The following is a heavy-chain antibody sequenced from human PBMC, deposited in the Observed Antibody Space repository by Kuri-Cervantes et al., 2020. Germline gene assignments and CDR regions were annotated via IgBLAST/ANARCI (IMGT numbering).Heavy chain of an antibody. V-gene: IGHV4-4*07. CDR1: GGSISSYY. J-gene: IGHJ4*02. CDR2: IYTSGST. D-gene: IGHD5-18*01. Sequence: SETLSLTCTVSGGSISSYYWSWIRQPAGKGLEWIGRIYTSGSTSYNPSLKSRVTISVDKSKNQFSLKLSSVTAADTAVYYCARGRGYSYGQRKSFDYWGQGTLVTVSS. CDR3: ARGRGYSYGQRKSFDY.